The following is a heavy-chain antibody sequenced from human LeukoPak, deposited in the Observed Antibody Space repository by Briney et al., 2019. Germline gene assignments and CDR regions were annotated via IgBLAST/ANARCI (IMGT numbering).Heavy chain of an antibody. CDR1: GFTSSSYE. CDR2: ISSSGSTI. J-gene: IGHJ4*02. V-gene: IGHV3-48*03. Sequence: GGSLRLSCAASGFTSSSYEMNWVRQAPGKGLEWVSYISSSGSTIYYADSVKGRFTISRDNAKNSLYLQMNSLRVEDTAVYYCARRGRAFDYWGQGTLVTVSS. CDR3: ARRGRAFDY.